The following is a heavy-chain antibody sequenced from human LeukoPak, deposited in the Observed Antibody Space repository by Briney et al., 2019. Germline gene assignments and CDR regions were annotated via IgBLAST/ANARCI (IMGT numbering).Heavy chain of an antibody. V-gene: IGHV3-9*01. CDR2: ISWNSGSI. J-gene: IGHJ4*02. CDR3: AKGYYDSSGTDY. D-gene: IGHD3-22*01. Sequence: GRSLRLSCAASGFTFDDYATHWVRQAPGKGLEWVSGISWNSGSIGYADSVKGRFTISRDNAKNSLYLQMNSLRAEDTALYYCAKGYYDSSGTDYWGQGTLVTVSS. CDR1: GFTFDDYA.